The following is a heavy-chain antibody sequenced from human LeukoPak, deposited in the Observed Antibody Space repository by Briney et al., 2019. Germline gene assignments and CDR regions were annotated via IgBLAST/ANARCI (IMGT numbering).Heavy chain of an antibody. V-gene: IGHV3-23*01. CDR3: ARGRWDDFDY. J-gene: IGHJ4*02. D-gene: IGHD4-23*01. CDR2: ISGSGGST. Sequence: GGSLRLSCAASGFTFSSYAMSWVRQAPGKGLEWVSAISGSGGSTYYADSVKGRFTISRDNAKNSLYLQMNSLRAEDTAVYYCARGRWDDFDYWGQGTLVTVSS. CDR1: GFTFSSYA.